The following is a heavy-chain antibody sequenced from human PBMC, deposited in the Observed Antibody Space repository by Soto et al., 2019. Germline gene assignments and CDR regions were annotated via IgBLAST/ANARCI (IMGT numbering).Heavy chain of an antibody. V-gene: IGHV3-30*03. CDR2: ISYDGSDK. CDR3: VGGQYYFDS. CDR1: GFPFTSYG. J-gene: IGHJ4*02. D-gene: IGHD3-10*01. Sequence: QVQLVESGGGVVQPGRSLRLSCAASGFPFTSYGMHWVREGPDKGLEWVAIISYDGSDKYYADSVKGRFTISRDNSKNTLYRQMNSLRPEDTALYYWVGGQYYFDSRGQGTLVIVSS.